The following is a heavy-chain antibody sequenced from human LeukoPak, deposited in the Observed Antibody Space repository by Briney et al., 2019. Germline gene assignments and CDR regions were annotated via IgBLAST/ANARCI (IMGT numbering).Heavy chain of an antibody. CDR3: ARGHHVLDAFDI. CDR2: IYTSGST. Sequence: SQTLSLTCTVSGGSISSGSYYWSWIRQPAGKGLEWIGRIYTSGSTNYNPSLKSRVTISVDTSKNQFSLKLSSVTAADTAVYYCARGHHVLDAFDIWGQGTMVTVSS. CDR1: GGSISSGSYY. J-gene: IGHJ3*02. V-gene: IGHV4-61*02. D-gene: IGHD3-16*01.